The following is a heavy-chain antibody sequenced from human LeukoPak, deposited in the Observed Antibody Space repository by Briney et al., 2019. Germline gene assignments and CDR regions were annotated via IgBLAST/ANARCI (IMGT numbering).Heavy chain of an antibody. J-gene: IGHJ4*02. D-gene: IGHD3-16*01. CDR3: AKGSIMITFGGVTSLYYFDY. CDR1: GFTFSSYG. V-gene: IGHV3-23*01. Sequence: GGSLRLSCAASGFTFSSYGLSWVRQTPGKGLEWVSALSGSGGSTYYADSVKGRFTISRDNSKNTLYLQMNSLRAEDTAVYYCAKGSIMITFGGVTSLYYFDYWGQGTLVTVSS. CDR2: LSGSGGST.